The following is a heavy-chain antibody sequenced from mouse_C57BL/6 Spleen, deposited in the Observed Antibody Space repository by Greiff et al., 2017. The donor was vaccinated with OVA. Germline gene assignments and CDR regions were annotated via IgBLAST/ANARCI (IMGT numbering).Heavy chain of an antibody. J-gene: IGHJ3*01. D-gene: IGHD2-5*01. CDR1: GYTFTDYN. CDR2: INPNNGGT. Sequence: VQLKESGPELVKPGASVKMSCKASGYTFTDYNMHWVKQSHGKSLEWIGYINPNNGGTSYNQKFKGKATLTVNKSSSTAYMELRSLTSEDSAVYYCALAYYSNPWFAYWGQGTLVTVSA. V-gene: IGHV1-22*01. CDR3: ALAYYSNPWFAY.